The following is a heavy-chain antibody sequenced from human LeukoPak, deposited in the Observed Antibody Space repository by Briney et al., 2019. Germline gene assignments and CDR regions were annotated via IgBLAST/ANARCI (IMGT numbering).Heavy chain of an antibody. D-gene: IGHD3-3*01. Sequence: SETLSLTCTVSGGSISTGGYHWSWIRQHPGKGLEWIGYIYYSGTTYYNPSLKSRLTISVDTPKNQFSLKLSSVTAADTAVYYCARAIETYCDDWIGTYYMDVWGKGTTVTVSS. CDR3: ARAIETYCDDWIGTYYMDV. J-gene: IGHJ6*03. CDR1: GGSISTGGYH. V-gene: IGHV4-31*03. CDR2: IYYSGTT.